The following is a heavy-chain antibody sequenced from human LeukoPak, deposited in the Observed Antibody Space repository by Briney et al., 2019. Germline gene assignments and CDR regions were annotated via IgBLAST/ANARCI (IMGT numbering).Heavy chain of an antibody. Sequence: PGRSLRLSCAASGFTFSSYGMHWVRQAPGKGLEWVAVISYDGSNKYYADSVKGRFTISRDNSKNTLYLQMSSLRTEDTAVYYCAKAYSSGFWYFDYWGQGTLVTVSS. J-gene: IGHJ4*02. CDR2: ISYDGSNK. V-gene: IGHV3-30*18. CDR1: GFTFSSYG. D-gene: IGHD6-19*01. CDR3: AKAYSSGFWYFDY.